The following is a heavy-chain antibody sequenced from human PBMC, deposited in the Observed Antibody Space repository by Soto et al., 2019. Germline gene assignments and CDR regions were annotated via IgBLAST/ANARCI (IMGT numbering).Heavy chain of an antibody. J-gene: IGHJ6*02. CDR3: ARVHCTTELCSGLYFYYALDV. CDR1: GFTFSDYA. D-gene: IGHD2-21*01. CDR2: ISSDGKNT. V-gene: IGHV3-30*01. Sequence: PGGSLRLSCAAPGFTFSDYAMHWVRQPPGKGLEWVAIISSDGKNTYYGDSVKGRFTISRDDSTSTLSLQMNGLRPEDTAVYFCARVHCTTELCSGLYFYYALDVWGQGTTVTVSS.